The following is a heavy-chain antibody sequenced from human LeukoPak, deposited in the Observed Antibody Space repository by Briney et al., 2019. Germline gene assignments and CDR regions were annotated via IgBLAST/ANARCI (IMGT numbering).Heavy chain of an antibody. CDR3: ARHTSGQPFDY. D-gene: IGHD6-19*01. J-gene: IGHJ4*02. V-gene: IGHV3-23*01. CDR1: GFTFSSYT. Sequence: AGGSLRLSCAVSGFTFSSYTMNWVRQAPGKGLEWVSAISGSDGITYYADSVRGRFTISRDNSKNTLYLQMNSLRAEDTAVYYCARHTSGQPFDYWGQGTLVTVSS. CDR2: ISGSDGIT.